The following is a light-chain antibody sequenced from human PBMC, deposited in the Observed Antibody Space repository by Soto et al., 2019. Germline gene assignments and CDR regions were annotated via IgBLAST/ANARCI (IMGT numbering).Light chain of an antibody. CDR2: LNSDCSH. V-gene: IGLV4-69*01. CDR1: SGHSSYA. CDR3: QTWGAGIQV. J-gene: IGLJ3*02. Sequence: QLVLTQSPSASASLGASVKLTCTLSSGHSSYAIAWHQQQPEKGPRYLMKLNSDCSHSKGDGIPDRFSGSSSGAERSLTISSLQSEDEADYYCQTWGAGIQVFGGGTQLTVL.